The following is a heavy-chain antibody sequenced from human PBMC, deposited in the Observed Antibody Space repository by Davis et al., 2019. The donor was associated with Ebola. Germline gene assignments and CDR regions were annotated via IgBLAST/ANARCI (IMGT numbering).Heavy chain of an antibody. D-gene: IGHD6-6*01. CDR2: ISYDGSNK. CDR1: GFTFSSYG. V-gene: IGHV3-30*03. CDR3: ARSTALGY. Sequence: GESLKISCAASGFTFSSYGMHWVRQAPGKGLEWVAVISYDGSNKYYADSVKGRFTISRDNSKNTLYLQMNSLRAEDTAVYYCARSTALGYWGQGTLVTVSS. J-gene: IGHJ4*02.